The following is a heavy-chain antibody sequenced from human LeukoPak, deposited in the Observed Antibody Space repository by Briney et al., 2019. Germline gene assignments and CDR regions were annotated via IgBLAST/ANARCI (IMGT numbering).Heavy chain of an antibody. CDR2: IGTAGDT. V-gene: IGHV3-13*01. CDR1: GFTFSSYD. CDR3: ARARQGSGYDG. Sequence: PGGSLRLSCAASGFTFSSYDMHWVRQATGKGLEWVSAIGTAGDTYYPGSVKGRFTISRENAKNSLYLQMNSPRAGDTAVYYCARARQGSGYDGWGQGTLVTVSS. J-gene: IGHJ4*02. D-gene: IGHD5-12*01.